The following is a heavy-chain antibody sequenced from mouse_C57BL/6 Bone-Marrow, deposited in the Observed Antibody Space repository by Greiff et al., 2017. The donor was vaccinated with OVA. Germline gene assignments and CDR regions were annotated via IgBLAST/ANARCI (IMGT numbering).Heavy chain of an antibody. D-gene: IGHD1-1*01. CDR1: GFTFTDYY. Sequence: EVKLVESGGGLVQPGGSLSLSCAASGFTFTDYYMSWVRQPPGKALEWLGFIRNKANGYTTEYSASVKGRFTISRDNSQSILYLQMNARRAEDSATYYCARWGYYGSPYYFDDWGQGTTLTVSS. CDR3: ARWGYYGSPYYFDD. V-gene: IGHV7-3*01. CDR2: IRNKANGYTT. J-gene: IGHJ2*01.